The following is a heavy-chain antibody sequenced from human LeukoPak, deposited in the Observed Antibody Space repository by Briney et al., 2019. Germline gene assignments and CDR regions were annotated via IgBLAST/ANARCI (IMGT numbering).Heavy chain of an antibody. D-gene: IGHD6-19*01. V-gene: IGHV3-7*03. CDR3: AKDFPKYSSVSVSVGGAFDI. J-gene: IGHJ3*02. CDR2: IREDGTEK. Sequence: PGGSLRLSCAASGFTFSSYWMSWVRQAPGKGLEWVAHIREDGTEKNYADSVKRRFTISRDNAKNSLYLQMNSLRAEDMALYYCAKDFPKYSSVSVSVGGAFDIWGQGTMVTVSS. CDR1: GFTFSSYW.